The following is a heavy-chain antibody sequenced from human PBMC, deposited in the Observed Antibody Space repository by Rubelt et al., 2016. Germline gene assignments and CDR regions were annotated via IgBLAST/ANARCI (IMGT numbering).Heavy chain of an antibody. D-gene: IGHD3-3*01. CDR2: IYTSGST. V-gene: IGHV4-4*07. Sequence: QVQLQESGPGLVKPSETLSLTCTVSGGSISSYYWSWIRQPAGKGLEWIGRIYTSGSTNYNPSLKGRVTMSVDTSKNRFSLKLSAVTAADTAVYYCARHYSIFGVVMYFDYWGQGTLVTVSS. CDR3: ARHYSIFGVVMYFDY. J-gene: IGHJ4*02. CDR1: GGSISSYY.